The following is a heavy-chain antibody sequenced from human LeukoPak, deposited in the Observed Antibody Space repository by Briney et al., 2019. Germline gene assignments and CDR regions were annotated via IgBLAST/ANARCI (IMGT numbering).Heavy chain of an antibody. CDR1: GFTVSSNY. Sequence: PGGSLRLSCAASGFTVSSNYMSWVRQAPGKGLEWVSVIYNCGSTYYADSVKGRFTISRDNAKNSLYLQMNSLRVEDTAVYYCARRFDLWGQGTLVTVSS. V-gene: IGHV3-66*03. CDR2: IYNCGST. J-gene: IGHJ5*02. CDR3: ARRFDL.